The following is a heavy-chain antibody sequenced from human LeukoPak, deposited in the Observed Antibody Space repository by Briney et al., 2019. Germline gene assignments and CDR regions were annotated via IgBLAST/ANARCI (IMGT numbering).Heavy chain of an antibody. D-gene: IGHD4-23*01. Sequence: PGGSLRLSCAASGLSYSDNYMSWIRQAPGKGLEWVPYISSSGSYTNYADSVKGRFTISRDNAKNSLFLQMNSLRAEDTAVYYWARPVGRGPGGHFDYWGQGTLVTVSS. CDR1: GLSYSDNY. V-gene: IGHV3-11*03. CDR3: ARPVGRGPGGHFDY. J-gene: IGHJ4*02. CDR2: ISSSGSYT.